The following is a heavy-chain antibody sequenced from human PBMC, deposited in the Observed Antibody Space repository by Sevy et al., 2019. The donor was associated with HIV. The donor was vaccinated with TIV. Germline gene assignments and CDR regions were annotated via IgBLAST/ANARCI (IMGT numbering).Heavy chain of an antibody. J-gene: IGHJ4*02. V-gene: IGHV3-48*03. CDR2: IISSGDTI. D-gene: IGHD3-22*01. Sequence: GGSLRLSCTASGFTVSSYEMNWVRQAPGKGLEWVSSIISSGDTIYYADSVKGRFTVSRDNAKNSLFLQMNSLRAEDTAIYYCARGPHYYYDSSSFFEYWGQGTLVTVSS. CDR1: GFTVSSYE. CDR3: ARGPHYYYDSSSFFEY.